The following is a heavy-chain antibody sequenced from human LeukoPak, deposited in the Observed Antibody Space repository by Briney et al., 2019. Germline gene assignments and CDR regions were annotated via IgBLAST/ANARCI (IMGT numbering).Heavy chain of an antibody. J-gene: IGHJ4*02. CDR1: GYTFTSYD. D-gene: IGHD7-27*01. V-gene: IGHV1-8*01. CDR3: ARGPPNWGYDY. Sequence: ASVTVSCKASGYTFTSYDFNWVRQATGQRPEWMGWMSPNSGDTGYAQKFQDRVTRTRNTSISTAYMELSSLRSDDTAVYYCARGPPNWGYDYWGPGTLVTVSS. CDR2: MSPNSGDT.